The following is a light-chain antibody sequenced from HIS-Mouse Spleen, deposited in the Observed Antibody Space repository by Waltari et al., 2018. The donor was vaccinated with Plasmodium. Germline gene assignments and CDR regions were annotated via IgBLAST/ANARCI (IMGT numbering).Light chain of an antibody. CDR1: SGINVGTYR. V-gene: IGLV5-45*03. CDR3: MIWHSSAWV. CDR2: YKSDSDK. J-gene: IGLJ3*02. Sequence: QAVLTQPSSLSASPGASASLTCPLRSGINVGTYRLSWYQQKPGSPPQYPLRYKSDSDKQQGSGVPSRFSGSKDASANAGILLISGLQSEDEADYYCMIWHSSAWVFGGGTKLTVL.